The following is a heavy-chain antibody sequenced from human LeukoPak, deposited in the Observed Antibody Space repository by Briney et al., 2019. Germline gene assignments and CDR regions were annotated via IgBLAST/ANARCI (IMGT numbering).Heavy chain of an antibody. CDR2: INHSGST. Sequence: PSETLSLTCAVYGGSFSGYYWSWIRQPPGKGLEWIGEINHSGSTNYNPSLKSRVTISVDTSKNQFSLKLSSVTAADTAVYYCARRLSYFDYWGQGTLVTVS. CDR3: ARRLSYFDY. V-gene: IGHV4-34*01. CDR1: GGSFSGYY. J-gene: IGHJ4*02.